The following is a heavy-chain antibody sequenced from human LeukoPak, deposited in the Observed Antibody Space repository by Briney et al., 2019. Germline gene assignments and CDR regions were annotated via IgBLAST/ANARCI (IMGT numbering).Heavy chain of an antibody. CDR1: GGSFSGYY. Sequence: SETLSLTCAVYGGSFSGYYWSWIRQPPGKGLEWIGEINHSGSTNYNPSLKSRVTISVDTSKNQFSLKLSSLTAADTAVYYCARGLGYCSSTSCYALHFDYWGQGTLVTVSS. CDR2: INHSGST. CDR3: ARGLGYCSSTSCYALHFDY. D-gene: IGHD2-2*01. J-gene: IGHJ4*02. V-gene: IGHV4-34*01.